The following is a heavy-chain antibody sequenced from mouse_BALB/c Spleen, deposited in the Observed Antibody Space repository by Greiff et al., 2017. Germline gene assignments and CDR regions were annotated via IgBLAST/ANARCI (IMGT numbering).Heavy chain of an antibody. CDR2: IDPENGDT. CDR1: GFNIKDYY. J-gene: IGHJ3*01. Sequence: VQLQQSGAELVRSGASVKLSCTASGFNIKDYYMHWVKQRPEQGLEWIGWIDPENGDTEYAPKFQGKATMTADISSNTAYLQLSSLTSEDTAVYYCFYYGFAYWGQGTLVTVSA. D-gene: IGHD1-1*01. CDR3: FYYGFAY. V-gene: IGHV14-4*02.